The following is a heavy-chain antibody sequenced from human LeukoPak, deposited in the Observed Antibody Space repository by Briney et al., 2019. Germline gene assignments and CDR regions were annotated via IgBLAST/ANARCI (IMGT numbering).Heavy chain of an antibody. V-gene: IGHV1-18*01. CDR3: ARDLKKGYSSGRYSWGTGSSNDY. CDR2: FSAYNVNA. Sequence: ASVEVSCKASGYPFTRYGTSWVRQAPGHGLGWLGWFSAYNVNAICAQKLQGRVTMTTDTSTSTVYMELRSLRSDDTAVYYCARDLKKGYSSGRYSWGTGSSNDYWGQGTLVTVSS. D-gene: IGHD6-19*01. CDR1: GYPFTRYG. J-gene: IGHJ4*02.